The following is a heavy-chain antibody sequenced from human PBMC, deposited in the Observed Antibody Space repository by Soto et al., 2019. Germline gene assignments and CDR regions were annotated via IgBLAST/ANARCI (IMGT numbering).Heavy chain of an antibody. J-gene: IGHJ4*02. D-gene: IGHD3-10*01. CDR2: IYPGDSDT. CDR1: EYSFTSYW. CDR3: ARSTRGVIRMAVYYFDY. V-gene: IGHV5-51*01. Sequence: EVQLVQSGAEVKKPGESLKISCKGSEYSFTSYWIGWVRQMPGKGLEWMGIIYPGDSDTRYSPSFQGQVTISADKSISTAYLQWNSLKASDTAMYYCARSTRGVIRMAVYYFDYWGQGTLVTVSS.